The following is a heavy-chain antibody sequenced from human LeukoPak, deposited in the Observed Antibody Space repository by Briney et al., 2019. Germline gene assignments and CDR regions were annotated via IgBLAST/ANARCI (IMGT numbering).Heavy chain of an antibody. V-gene: IGHV5-51*01. Sequence: GESLKISCKGSGYSFTSYWIGWVRQMPGKGLEWMGIIYPGDSDTRYSPSFQGQVTISADKSISTAYLQWSSLKASDTAMYYCARRPRTVPAALYYFDYWGQGTLVTVSS. J-gene: IGHJ4*02. CDR2: IYPGDSDT. CDR1: GYSFTSYW. D-gene: IGHD2-2*01. CDR3: ARRPRTVPAALYYFDY.